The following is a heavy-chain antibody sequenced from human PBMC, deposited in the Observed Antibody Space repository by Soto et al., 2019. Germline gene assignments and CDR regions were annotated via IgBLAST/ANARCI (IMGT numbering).Heavy chain of an antibody. D-gene: IGHD5-18*01. Sequence: GGSLRLSCAASGFIFNTYAMSWVRQAPGKGLEWVSSISGSGVSTYYADSVKGRFTVSRDNSKNTLYLQMDSLRAEDTAIYYCAKLLTPHSYGQRIEDYWGQGSLVTVSS. V-gene: IGHV3-23*01. CDR1: GFIFNTYA. J-gene: IGHJ4*02. CDR2: ISGSGVST. CDR3: AKLLTPHSYGQRIEDY.